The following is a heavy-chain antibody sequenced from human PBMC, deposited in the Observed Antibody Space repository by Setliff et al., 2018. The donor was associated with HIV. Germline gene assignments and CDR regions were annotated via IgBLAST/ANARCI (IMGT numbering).Heavy chain of an antibody. CDR1: GAPMTSGSFY. V-gene: IGHV4-31*03. D-gene: IGHD3-16*02. CDR2: IYHTGST. Sequence: SETLSLTCTVSGAPMTSGSFYWSWIRHLPGKGLEWIGYIYHTGSTYNNPSLKSRISISVDTSKNQFSLKLNSVTVADTAVYYCARAYYDSVWGSHRYRFYYFDYWGQGSLVTVSS. CDR3: ARAYYDSVWGSHRYRFYYFDY. J-gene: IGHJ4*02.